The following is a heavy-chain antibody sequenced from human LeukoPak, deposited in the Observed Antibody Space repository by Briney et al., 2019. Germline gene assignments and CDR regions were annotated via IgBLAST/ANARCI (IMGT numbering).Heavy chain of an antibody. V-gene: IGHV1-8*01. CDR2: MNPNSGNT. D-gene: IGHD6-13*01. CDR3: ARQVRLGSRAIDY. J-gene: IGHJ4*02. Sequence: EWMGWMNPNSGNTGYAQKFQGRVTMTRNTSISTAYMELSSLRSEDTAVYYCARQVRLGSRAIDYWGQGTLVTVSS.